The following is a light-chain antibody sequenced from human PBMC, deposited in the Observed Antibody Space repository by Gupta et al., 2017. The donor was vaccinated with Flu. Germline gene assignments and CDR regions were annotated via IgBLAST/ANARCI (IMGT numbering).Light chain of an antibody. J-gene: IGKJ2*01. Sequence: DIQMTPSPSPLSASIGDRVAITCRSSHNINNWLAWYQQKPGEAPQLLIYKASTLEIGVPSRFSGSGSGTDFTLTINRLQPEDQATYFCQQYNTPSYAFGQGTKLDIK. CDR3: QQYNTPSYA. CDR1: HNINNW. CDR2: KAS. V-gene: IGKV1-5*03.